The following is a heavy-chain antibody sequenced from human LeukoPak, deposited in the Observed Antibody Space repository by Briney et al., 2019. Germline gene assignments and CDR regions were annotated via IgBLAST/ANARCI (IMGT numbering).Heavy chain of an antibody. J-gene: IGHJ3*02. Sequence: RASVKVSCKASGYTFTSYDINWVRQATGQGLEWMGWMNPNSGNTGYAQKFQGRVTITRNTSISTAYMELSSLRSEDTAVYYCARGLGFLEWLLPSDDAFDIWGQGTMVTVSS. CDR3: ARGLGFLEWLLPSDDAFDI. CDR2: MNPNSGNT. V-gene: IGHV1-8*03. D-gene: IGHD3-3*01. CDR1: GYTFTSYD.